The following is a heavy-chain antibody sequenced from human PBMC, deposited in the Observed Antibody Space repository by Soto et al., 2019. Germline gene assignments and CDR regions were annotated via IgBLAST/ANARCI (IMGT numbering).Heavy chain of an antibody. CDR1: GGSISSFTYY. CDR2: VYYNENT. J-gene: IGHJ5*02. D-gene: IGHD3-10*01. CDR3: ARRGRYYGSPGWFDP. V-gene: IGHV4-39*01. Sequence: XTLSLTCSVSGGSISSFTYYWGWIRQPPGKGLEWIGTVYYNENTYYNPSLKSRVTITVDTAKNQFSLNLRSVTASDTAMYFCARRGRYYGSPGWFDPWGPGTLGTVSS.